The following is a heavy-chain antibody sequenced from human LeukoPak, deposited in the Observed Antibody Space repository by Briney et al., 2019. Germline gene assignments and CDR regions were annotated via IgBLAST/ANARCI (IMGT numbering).Heavy chain of an antibody. J-gene: IGHJ1*01. CDR2: INAGNGNT. CDR1: GYTFTSYA. CDR3: ARGLYSSSWYLYFQH. D-gene: IGHD6-13*01. Sequence: ASVKVSCKASGYTFTSYAMHWVRQAPGQRLEWMGWINAGNGNTKYSQKFQGRVTITRDTSASTAYMELSSLRSEDTAVYYCARGLYSSSWYLYFQHWGQGTLVTVSS. V-gene: IGHV1-3*01.